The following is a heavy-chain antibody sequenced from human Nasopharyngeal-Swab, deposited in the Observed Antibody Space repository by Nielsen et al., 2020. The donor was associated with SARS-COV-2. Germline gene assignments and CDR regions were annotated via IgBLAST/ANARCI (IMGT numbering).Heavy chain of an antibody. J-gene: IGHJ4*02. D-gene: IGHD3-3*01. Sequence: ASVKVSCKASGYTFTSYYMHWVRQAPGQGLEWMGIINPSGGSPSYAQKFQGRVTMTRDTSTSTVYMELSSLRSEDTAVYYCARDLGGVELTIFGVVIIRAPGYWGQGTLVTVSS. CDR1: GYTFTSYY. V-gene: IGHV1-46*01. CDR2: INPSGGSP. CDR3: ARDLGGVELTIFGVVIIRAPGY.